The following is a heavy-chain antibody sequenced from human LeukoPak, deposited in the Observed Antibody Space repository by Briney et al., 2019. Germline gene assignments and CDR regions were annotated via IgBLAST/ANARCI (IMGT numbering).Heavy chain of an antibody. Sequence: NPGGSLRLSCAASGFTFSSYSMNWVRQAPGKGQEWVSYISSSSSTIYYADSVKGRFTISRDNAKHSLYLQMNSLRAEDTAVYYCAGYAFDIWGQGTMVTVSS. CDR2: ISSSSSTI. J-gene: IGHJ3*02. V-gene: IGHV3-48*01. CDR1: GFTFSSYS. CDR3: AGYAFDI.